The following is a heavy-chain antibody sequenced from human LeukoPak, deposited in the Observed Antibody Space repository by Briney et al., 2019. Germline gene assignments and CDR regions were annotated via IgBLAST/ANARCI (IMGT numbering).Heavy chain of an antibody. D-gene: IGHD1-26*01. CDR1: GFTFSSYA. J-gene: IGHJ4*02. CDR2: ISGSGGST. Sequence: GGSLRLSCAASGFTFSSYAMSWVRQAPGKGLEWVSAISGSGGSTYYADSVKGRFTISRDNSKNTLYLQMNSLRAEDTAVYYCARVRLGATYEYYFDYWGQGTLVTVSS. CDR3: ARVRLGATYEYYFDY. V-gene: IGHV3-23*01.